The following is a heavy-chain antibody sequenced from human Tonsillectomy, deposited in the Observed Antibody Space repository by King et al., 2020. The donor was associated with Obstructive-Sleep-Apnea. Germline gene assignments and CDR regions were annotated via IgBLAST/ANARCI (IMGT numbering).Heavy chain of an antibody. J-gene: IGHJ3*02. CDR2: ISGHNGDT. D-gene: IGHD3-10*01. Sequence: VQLVESGGEVKKPGASVRVSCKASGYNFKTYGLSWVRQAPGQGLEWMGWISGHNGDTNYAQRLRGRFVMTADTTTSTAYLELSSLTPDDTAVYYCARDLFYYNSGTSYEDTFDIWGQGTMVTVSS. CDR1: GYNFKTYG. V-gene: IGHV1-18*01. CDR3: ARDLFYYNSGTSYEDTFDI.